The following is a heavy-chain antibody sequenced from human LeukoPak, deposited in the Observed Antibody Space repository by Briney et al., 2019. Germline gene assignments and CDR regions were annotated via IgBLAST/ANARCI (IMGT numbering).Heavy chain of an antibody. D-gene: IGHD2-21*01. V-gene: IGHV3-21*01. CDR2: ISSSSSYR. J-gene: IGHJ4*02. Sequence: GGSLRLSCAASGFTFSSYSMNWVRQAPGKGLEWVSSISSSSSYRYYEESVKGRFSISRDNARNSLYLQMNSLRAEDTAVYYCARDSPNEAILWWSIDYWGQGTLVTVSS. CDR3: ARDSPNEAILWWSIDY. CDR1: GFTFSSYS.